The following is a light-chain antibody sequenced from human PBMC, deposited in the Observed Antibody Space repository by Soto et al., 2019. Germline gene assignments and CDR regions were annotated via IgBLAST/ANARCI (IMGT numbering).Light chain of an antibody. CDR2: WAS. CDR3: QQYYSTPWT. V-gene: IGKV4-1*01. Sequence: DIVMTQSPDSLAVSLGERATINCKSSQSVLYSSNNKNYLAWYQQKPRQPPKLLIYWASTRESGVPDRFSGGGSGTDFTLTLGSLQAEDVAVYYCQQYYSTPWTFGQGTKVEIK. J-gene: IGKJ1*01. CDR1: QSVLYSSNNKNY.